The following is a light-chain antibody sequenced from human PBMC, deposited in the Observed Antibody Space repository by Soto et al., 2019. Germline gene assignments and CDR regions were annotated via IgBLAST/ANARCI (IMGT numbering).Light chain of an antibody. CDR2: AAS. CDR1: QSISSY. V-gene: IGKV1-39*01. CDR3: QQSYSTPQT. J-gene: IGKJ2*01. Sequence: DIQMTQSPSSLSASVGDRVTITCRASQSISSYLNWYQQKPGKAPKLLIYAASSLQSVVPSRFSGSGSWTDFTLTISSLQPEDFATYYCQQSYSTPQTFGQGTKLEIK.